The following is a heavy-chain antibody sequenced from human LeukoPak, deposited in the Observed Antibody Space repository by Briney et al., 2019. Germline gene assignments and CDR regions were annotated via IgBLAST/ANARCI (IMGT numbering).Heavy chain of an antibody. CDR3: AREGMIAGIPDY. CDR1: SGSISSYY. D-gene: IGHD2-21*01. Sequence: SETLSLTCTVSSGSISSYYWSWIRQPAGKGLEWIGRIYTSGSTNHNPSLKSRVTMSVDTSKNQFSLKLSSVTAADTAVYYCAREGMIAGIPDYWGQGTLVTVSS. CDR2: IYTSGST. J-gene: IGHJ4*02. V-gene: IGHV4-4*07.